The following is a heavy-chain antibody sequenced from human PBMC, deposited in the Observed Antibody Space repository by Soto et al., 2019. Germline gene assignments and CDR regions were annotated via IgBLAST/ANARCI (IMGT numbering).Heavy chain of an antibody. CDR2: IIWNTANT. CDR3: VKDIEPGGAHY. CDR1: GFTSNDHG. J-gene: IGHJ4*02. D-gene: IGHD3-16*01. Sequence: VQLVESGGGLVQPGTSLRLSCAASGFTSNDHGMHWVRQAPRKGLEWVAGIIWNTANTGYADSVKVRFTISRDNANNSLYLQMNSLRPDDTALYYCVKDIEPGGAHYWGQGTLVTVSS. V-gene: IGHV3-9*02.